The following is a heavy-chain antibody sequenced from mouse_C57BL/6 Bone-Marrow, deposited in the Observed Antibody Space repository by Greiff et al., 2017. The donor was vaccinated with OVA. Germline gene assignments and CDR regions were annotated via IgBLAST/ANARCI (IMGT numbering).Heavy chain of an antibody. CDR3: AKEYYSPWAFAY. CDR1: GYTFTSYW. V-gene: IGHV1-64*01. Sequence: VQLQQPGAELVKPGASVKLSCKASGYTFTSYWMHWVKQRPGQGLEWIGMIHPNSGSTNYNEKFKSKATLTVDKSSSTAYMQLSSLTSEDSAVYYGAKEYYSPWAFAYWGQGTLVTVSA. D-gene: IGHD2-12*01. J-gene: IGHJ3*01. CDR2: IHPNSGST.